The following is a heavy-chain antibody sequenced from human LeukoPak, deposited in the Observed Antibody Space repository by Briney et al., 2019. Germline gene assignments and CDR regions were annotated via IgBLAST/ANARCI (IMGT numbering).Heavy chain of an antibody. J-gene: IGHJ4*02. Sequence: GGSLRLSCAASGFTFSDYYMSWIRQAPGKGLEWVSYISSSGSTIYYADSVKGRFTISRDNAKNSLYLQMNSLRAEDTALYYCAKGALPYSSSPTGWGQGTLVTVSS. CDR1: GFTFSDYY. V-gene: IGHV3-11*01. CDR2: ISSSGSTI. D-gene: IGHD6-13*01. CDR3: AKGALPYSSSPTG.